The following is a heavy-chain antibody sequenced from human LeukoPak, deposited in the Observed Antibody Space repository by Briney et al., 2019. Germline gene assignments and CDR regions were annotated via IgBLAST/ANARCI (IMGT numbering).Heavy chain of an antibody. V-gene: IGHV3-7*01. CDR2: IKQDGSEK. CDR1: GFTFSSYW. D-gene: IGHD6-13*01. Sequence: GGSLRLSCAASGFTFSSYWMSWVRQAPGKGLEWVANIKQDGSEKYYVDSVKGRFTISRDNAKNSLYLQMNSLRAEDTAVYYCARDRATGSWYSYYYYYGMDVWGQGTTVTVSS. CDR3: ARDRATGSWYSYYYYYGMDV. J-gene: IGHJ6*02.